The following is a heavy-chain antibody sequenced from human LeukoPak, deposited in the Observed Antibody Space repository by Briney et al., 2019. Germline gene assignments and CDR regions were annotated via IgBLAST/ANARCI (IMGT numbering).Heavy chain of an antibody. CDR1: GFTVSAYS. D-gene: IGHD1-26*01. CDR2: IYSGDRT. Sequence: GGSLRLSCAASGFTVSAYSMGWVRQAPGKGLEWLSLIYSGDRTYHADSVRGRFTVSRDDSENTLSLQMNSLRVEDTALYFCARVVGASHHTVDYWGQGALVTVSS. J-gene: IGHJ4*02. V-gene: IGHV3-53*01. CDR3: ARVVGASHHTVDY.